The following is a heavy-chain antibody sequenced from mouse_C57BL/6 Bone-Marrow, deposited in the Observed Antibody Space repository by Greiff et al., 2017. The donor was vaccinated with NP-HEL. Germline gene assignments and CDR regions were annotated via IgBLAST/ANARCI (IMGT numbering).Heavy chain of an antibody. CDR2: INPSTGGT. CDR3: ASRNPSYWYFDV. D-gene: IGHD2-1*01. J-gene: IGHJ1*03. V-gene: IGHV1-42*01. Sequence: EVQLQQSGPELVKPGASVKISCKASGYSFTGYYMNWVKQSPEKSLEWIGEINPSTGGTTYNQKFKAKATLTVDKSSSTAYMQLKSLTSEDSAVYYCASRNPSYWYFDVWGTGTTVTVSS. CDR1: GYSFTGYY.